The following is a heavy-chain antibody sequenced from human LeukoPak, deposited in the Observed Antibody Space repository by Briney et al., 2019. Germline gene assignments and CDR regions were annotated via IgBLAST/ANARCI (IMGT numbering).Heavy chain of an antibody. Sequence: GGSLRLSCAASGFTFSGSAMHWVRQASGKGLEWVGRIRSKANSYATAYAASVKGRFTISRDDSKDTAYLQMNSLKTEDTAVYYCTRGGATPYYYYMDVWGKGTTVTVSS. D-gene: IGHD2-15*01. J-gene: IGHJ6*03. CDR2: IRSKANSYAT. CDR3: TRGGATPYYYYMDV. CDR1: GFTFSGSA. V-gene: IGHV3-73*01.